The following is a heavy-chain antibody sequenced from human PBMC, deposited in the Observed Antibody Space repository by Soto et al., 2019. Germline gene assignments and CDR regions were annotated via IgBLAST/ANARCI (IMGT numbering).Heavy chain of an antibody. V-gene: IGHV3-11*01. Sequence: GGSLRLSCASSGIVFSDYMSWVRQAPGKGLEWLSYISGSGSTIYSADSVKGRFTISRDNATNSLYLQMNNVRTEDTAVYYCARLPFPWGWFDPWGQGTLVTVSS. CDR1: GIVFSDY. D-gene: IGHD3-16*01. J-gene: IGHJ5*02. CDR2: ISGSGSTI. CDR3: ARLPFPWGWFDP.